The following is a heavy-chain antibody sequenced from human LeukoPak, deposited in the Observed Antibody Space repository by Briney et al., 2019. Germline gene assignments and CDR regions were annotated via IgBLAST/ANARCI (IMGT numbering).Heavy chain of an antibody. V-gene: IGHV3-23*01. J-gene: IGHJ4*02. CDR2: IRGGGAST. Sequence: GGSLRLSCAASGFTFSSYAMSWVRQAPGKGLEWVSTIRGGGASTYYADSVKGRFTISRDNAKNSLYLQMNSLRAEDTAVYYCARDRGYEPFDYWGQGTLVTVSS. D-gene: IGHD5-12*01. CDR3: ARDRGYEPFDY. CDR1: GFTFSSYA.